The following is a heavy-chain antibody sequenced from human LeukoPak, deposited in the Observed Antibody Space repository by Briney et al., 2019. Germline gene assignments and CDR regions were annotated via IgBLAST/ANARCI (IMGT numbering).Heavy chain of an antibody. J-gene: IGHJ4*02. D-gene: IGHD2-8*01. CDR1: GGSITTTNW. V-gene: IGHV4-4*02. CDR3: SKENGAFSPFGY. CDR2: IHLSGRT. Sequence: SETLSLTCGVSGGSITTTNWWSWVRQPPGQGLEWIGEIHLSGRTNYNPSLNSRVTLALDTSKNHLSLSLTSVTAADTAVYYCSKENGAFSPFGYWGQGTLVTVPS.